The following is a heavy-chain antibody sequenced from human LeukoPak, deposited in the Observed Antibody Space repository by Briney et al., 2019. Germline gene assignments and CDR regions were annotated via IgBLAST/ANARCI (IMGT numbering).Heavy chain of an antibody. V-gene: IGHV4-34*01. CDR3: ARGQGYWSGGSCYSAEPFDY. J-gene: IGHJ4*02. CDR1: GVSFRGYD. CDR2: IDHSIST. Sequence: SETLSLTCAVSGVSFRGYDWTWIRQPPGQGLGSMGEIDHSISTNYHPTTNSRVTISVDTSKNQFSLKLSSVTAADTAVYYCARGQGYWSGGSCYSAEPFDYWGQGTLGTVSS. D-gene: IGHD2-15*01.